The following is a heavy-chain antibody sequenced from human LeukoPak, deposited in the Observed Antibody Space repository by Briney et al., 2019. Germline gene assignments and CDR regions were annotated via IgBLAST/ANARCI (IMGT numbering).Heavy chain of an antibody. V-gene: IGHV3-23*01. CDR1: GFTFSSDA. CDR3: AKAPVTTCRGAFCYPFDY. J-gene: IGHJ4*02. D-gene: IGHD2-15*01. Sequence: LGGSLLLSCAASGFTFSSDAMSWGRQAPGKGLEWVSAISGSGGSTYYAASVKGRFTISRDSSKNTLFLQMNRLRPEDAAVYYCAKAPVTTCRGAFCYPFDYWGLGTLVTVSS. CDR2: ISGSGGST.